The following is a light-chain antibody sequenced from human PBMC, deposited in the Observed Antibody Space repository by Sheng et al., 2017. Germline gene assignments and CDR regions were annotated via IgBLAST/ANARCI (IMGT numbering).Light chain of an antibody. J-gene: IGLJ2*01. CDR3: SSYTSSTVV. CDR1: SSDVGGYNY. CDR2: DVS. V-gene: IGLV2-14*03. Sequence: SALTQPASVSGSPGQSITISCTGISSDVGGYNYVSWYQQHPGKAPKLMIYDVSNRPSGVSNRFSGSKSGNTASLTISGLQAEDEADYYCSSYTSSTVVFGGGTKLTVL.